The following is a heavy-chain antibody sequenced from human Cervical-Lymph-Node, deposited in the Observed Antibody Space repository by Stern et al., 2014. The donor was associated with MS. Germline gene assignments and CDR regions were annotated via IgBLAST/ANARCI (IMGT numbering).Heavy chain of an antibody. CDR3: ARIKFGDYDYGMDV. J-gene: IGHJ6*02. CDR1: GFALSTSGMC. Sequence: QITLKESGPALVKPTQTLTLTCTFSGFALSTSGMCVSWIRQPPGKALEWLARIDWDDDRYYSPSLKTRLTISKDTSKNQVVLTMTDMDPVDTATYYCARIKFGDYDYGMDVWGQGNTVTVSS. V-gene: IGHV2-70*15. CDR2: IDWDDDR. D-gene: IGHD3-16*01.